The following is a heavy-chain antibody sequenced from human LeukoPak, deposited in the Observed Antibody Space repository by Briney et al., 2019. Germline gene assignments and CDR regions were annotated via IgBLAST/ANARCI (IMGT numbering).Heavy chain of an antibody. V-gene: IGHV3-23*01. Sequence: QPGGSLRLSCAASGFTFSSYAMSWVRQAPGKGLEWVSAISGSGGSTYYADSVKGRFTISRDNSKNTLYLQMNSLRAEDTAVYYCAKEGVLWFGELLDAFDIWGQGTMVTVSS. CDR3: AKEGVLWFGELLDAFDI. CDR2: ISGSGGST. J-gene: IGHJ3*02. CDR1: GFTFSSYA. D-gene: IGHD3-10*01.